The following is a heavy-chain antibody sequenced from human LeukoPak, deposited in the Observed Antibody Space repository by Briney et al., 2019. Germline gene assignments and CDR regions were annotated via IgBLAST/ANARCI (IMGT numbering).Heavy chain of an antibody. CDR1: GFTFTSSA. Sequence: PVKVSCKASGFTFTSSAVQWVRPARGQRLEWIGWIVVGSGNTNYAQKFQERVTITRDMSTSTAYMELSSLRSEDTAVYYCARDLGQQLVLMGAFDIWGQGTMVTVSS. J-gene: IGHJ3*02. V-gene: IGHV1-58*01. CDR3: ARDLGQQLVLMGAFDI. CDR2: IVVGSGNT. D-gene: IGHD6-13*01.